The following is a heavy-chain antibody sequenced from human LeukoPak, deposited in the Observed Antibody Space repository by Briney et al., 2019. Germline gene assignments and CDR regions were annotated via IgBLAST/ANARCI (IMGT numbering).Heavy chain of an antibody. CDR1: GDSISSSNW. CDR2: VYYSGTT. Sequence: SGTLSLTCAVSGDSISSSNWGWSWVGEPPGNGLVWIGEVYYSGTTNYNPSLKSRVTISIDKSKNQVSLNLSSVTAADTAVYYCARSPSGSSSRWFDPWGQGTLVTVSS. CDR3: ARSPSGSSSRWFDP. D-gene: IGHD1-26*01. V-gene: IGHV4-4*02. J-gene: IGHJ5*02.